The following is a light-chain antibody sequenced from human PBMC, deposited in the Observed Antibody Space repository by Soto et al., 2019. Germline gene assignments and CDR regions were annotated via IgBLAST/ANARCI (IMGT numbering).Light chain of an antibody. CDR2: DAS. V-gene: IGKV3-20*01. Sequence: EIVLTQSPGTLSLSPGERATLSCRASQSVSSSYLAWYQQKPGQAPRLLIYDASSRATGIPNRFSGSGSGTDFTLTISRLEPEDFAVYYCQQYHSSPAFGQGTKV. CDR1: QSVSSSY. J-gene: IGKJ1*01. CDR3: QQYHSSPA.